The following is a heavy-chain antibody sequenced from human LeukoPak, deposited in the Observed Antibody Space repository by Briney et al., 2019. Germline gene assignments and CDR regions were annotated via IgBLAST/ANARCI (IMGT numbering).Heavy chain of an antibody. CDR3: ARRGSGYDYRIDY. V-gene: IGHV4-31*03. Sequence: SQTLSLTCTVSGGSISSGGYYWSWIRQHPGKGLEWIGYIYYSGSTYYNPSLKSRVTISVDTSKNQFSLKLSSVTAADTAVYYCARRGSGYDYRIDYWGQGTLVTVSS. CDR1: GGSISSGGYY. D-gene: IGHD5-12*01. CDR2: IYYSGST. J-gene: IGHJ4*02.